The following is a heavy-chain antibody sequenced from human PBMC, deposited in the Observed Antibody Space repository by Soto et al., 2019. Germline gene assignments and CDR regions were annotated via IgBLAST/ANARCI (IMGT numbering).Heavy chain of an antibody. CDR1: GYTFTTYG. D-gene: IGHD6-19*01. J-gene: IGHJ4*02. CDR3: ARDPVAGTYFDY. Sequence: QVQLVQSGAEVKKPGASVKVSCKASGYTFTTYGISWVRQVPGQGLEWMGWINAYNGNTNYAQKFQGRVTMTTHTSTSTAYMELRSLRSDDTAVYYCARDPVAGTYFDYWGQGTLVTVSS. V-gene: IGHV1-18*01. CDR2: INAYNGNT.